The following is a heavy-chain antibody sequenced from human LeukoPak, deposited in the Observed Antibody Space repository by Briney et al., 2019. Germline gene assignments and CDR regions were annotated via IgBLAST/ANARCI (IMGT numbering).Heavy chain of an antibody. CDR2: ISAYNGNT. D-gene: IGHD3-10*01. J-gene: IGHJ4*02. CDR1: GYTFSSYG. Sequence: ASVKVSCKSSGYTFSSYGIIWVRQAPGQGLEWMGWISAYNGNTNYRQKLQGRVTMTTDTSTSTACMDLRSLRSDDTAIYYCARDSPDGSGTYYNDSPDYWGQGTLVTVSS. CDR3: ARDSPDGSGTYYNDSPDY. V-gene: IGHV1-18*01.